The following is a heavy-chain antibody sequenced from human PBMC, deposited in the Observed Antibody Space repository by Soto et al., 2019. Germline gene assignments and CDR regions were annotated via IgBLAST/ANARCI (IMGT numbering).Heavy chain of an antibody. V-gene: IGHV3-11*06. D-gene: IGHD3-22*01. J-gene: IGHJ2*01. CDR3: ARDRNYYDSSGYYESYWYFDL. CDR2: ISSSSSYT. Sequence: QVQLVESGGGLVKPGGSLRLSCAASGFTFSDYYMSWIRQAPGKGLEWVSYISSSSSYTNYADSVKGRFTISRDNAKNSLYLQISSLRAGYTAVYYCARDRNYYDSSGYYESYWYFDLWGRGTLVTVSS. CDR1: GFTFSDYY.